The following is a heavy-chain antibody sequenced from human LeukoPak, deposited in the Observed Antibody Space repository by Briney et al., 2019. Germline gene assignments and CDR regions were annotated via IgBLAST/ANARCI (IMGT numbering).Heavy chain of an antibody. CDR1: DFTFSNFG. CDR2: IRYDGSNN. J-gene: IGHJ5*02. Sequence: QPGGSLTLSCVASDFTFSNFGMHWVRQAPGKGLEWLSFIRYDGSNNYHADSVKGRFSISRDNSKNTLHLQMNTLRPDDTAVYYCARAAVAGTLRWFDLWGQGTLVIVSS. V-gene: IGHV3-30*02. D-gene: IGHD6-19*01. CDR3: ARAAVAGTLRWFDL.